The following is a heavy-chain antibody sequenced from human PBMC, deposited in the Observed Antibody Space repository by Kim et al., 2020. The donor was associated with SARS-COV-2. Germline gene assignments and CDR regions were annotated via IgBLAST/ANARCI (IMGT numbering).Heavy chain of an antibody. CDR2: IYYSGST. D-gene: IGHD3-22*01. Sequence: SETLSLTCTVSGDSINNYYWSWIRQPPGEGLEWIGYIYYSGSTNYNPSLKSRVTISVDTSQNHFSLKLSSVTAADTAVYYCARERFYYDSSGGSYYFDYWGQGTLVTVSS. J-gene: IGHJ4*02. CDR3: ARERFYYDSSGGSYYFDY. CDR1: GDSINNYY. V-gene: IGHV4-59*13.